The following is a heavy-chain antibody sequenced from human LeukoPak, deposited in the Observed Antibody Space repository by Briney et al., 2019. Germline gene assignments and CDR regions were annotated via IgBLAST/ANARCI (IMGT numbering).Heavy chain of an antibody. Sequence: PSESLSLTCAVYGGSFSSYYWSWIRQPPGKGLEWIGEINHSGSTNYNPSLKSRVTISVDTSKNQFSLKLSSVTAADTAVYYCASRRYQLLYAVGYYYYGMDVWGQGTTVTVSS. CDR1: GGSFSSYY. CDR3: ASRRYQLLYAVGYYYYGMDV. V-gene: IGHV4-34*01. CDR2: INHSGST. J-gene: IGHJ6*02. D-gene: IGHD2-2*02.